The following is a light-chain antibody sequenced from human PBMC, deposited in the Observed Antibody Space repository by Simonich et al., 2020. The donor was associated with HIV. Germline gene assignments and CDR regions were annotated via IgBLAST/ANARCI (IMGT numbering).Light chain of an antibody. CDR1: NIGSKS. CDR3: QVWDSSSDLGV. Sequence: SYVLTQPPSVSVAPGKTARITCGGNNIGSKSVHWYQQKPGQAPVLVVYDDSARPSGIPERFSGSNSGNTATLTISRVEAGDEADYYCQVWDSSSDLGVFGGGTKLTVL. V-gene: IGLV3-21*03. CDR2: DDS. J-gene: IGLJ3*02.